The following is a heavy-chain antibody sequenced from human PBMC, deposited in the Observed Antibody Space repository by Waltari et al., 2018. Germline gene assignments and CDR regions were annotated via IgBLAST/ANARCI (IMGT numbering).Heavy chain of an antibody. D-gene: IGHD1-26*01. CDR2: INAGNGNT. CDR1: GYTFTSYA. Sequence: QVQLVQSGAEVKKPGASVKVSCKASGYTFTSYAMHWVRQAPGQRLEWMGWINAGNGNTKYSQKFQGRVTITRDTSASTAYMGLSSLRSEDTAVYYCARGSPLNDYWGQGTLVTVSS. V-gene: IGHV1-3*01. J-gene: IGHJ4*02. CDR3: ARGSPLNDY.